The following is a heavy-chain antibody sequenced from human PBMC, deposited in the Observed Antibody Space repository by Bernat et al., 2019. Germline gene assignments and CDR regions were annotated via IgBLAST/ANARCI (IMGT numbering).Heavy chain of an antibody. V-gene: IGHV3-48*02. D-gene: IGHD2/OR15-2a*01. CDR1: GFTFSSYS. J-gene: IGHJ5*02. CDR2: ISSSSSTI. CDR3: AKERILGSWACWFDP. Sequence: EVQLVESGGGLVQPGGSLRLSCAASGFTFSSYSMNWVRQAPGKGLEWVSYISSSSSTIYYADSVKGRFTISRDNAKNSLYLQMNSLRDEDTAVYYCAKERILGSWACWFDPWGQGTLVTVSS.